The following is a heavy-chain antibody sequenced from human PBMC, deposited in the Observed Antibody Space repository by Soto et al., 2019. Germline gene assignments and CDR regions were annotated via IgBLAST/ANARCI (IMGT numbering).Heavy chain of an antibody. CDR2: IYYSGST. CDR3: ARHGSSITMVRGVFDY. D-gene: IGHD3-10*01. V-gene: IGHV4-30-4*01. J-gene: IGHJ4*02. Sequence: PSETLSLTCTVSGGSISSGDYYWSWIRQPPGKGLEWIGYIYYSGSTYYNPSLKSRVTISVDTSKNQFSLNLSSVTAADTAVYYCARHGSSITMVRGVFDYWGQGTLVTVSS. CDR1: GGSISSGDYY.